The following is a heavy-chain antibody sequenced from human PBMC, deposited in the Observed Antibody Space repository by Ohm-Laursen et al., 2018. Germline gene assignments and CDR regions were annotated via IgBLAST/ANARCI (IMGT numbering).Heavy chain of an antibody. J-gene: IGHJ3*02. V-gene: IGHV3-23*01. CDR1: GFTFSSYA. CDR2: ISGSGSRT. Sequence: SLRLSCAASGFTFSSYAMNWVRQAPGKGLEWVPGISGSGSRTYYAASVKGRFTISRDNSKNTVHLQMNSLRAEDTAVYYCAKVYYCSGGSCYSWELTNGFDIWGQGTMVAVSS. D-gene: IGHD2-15*01. CDR3: AKVYYCSGGSCYSWELTNGFDI.